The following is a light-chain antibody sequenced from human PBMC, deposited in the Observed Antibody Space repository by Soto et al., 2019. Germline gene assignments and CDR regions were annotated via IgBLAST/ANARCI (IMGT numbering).Light chain of an antibody. J-gene: IGLJ3*02. CDR1: SSDIGGYNY. V-gene: IGLV2-8*01. CDR2: EVT. CDR3: SSYAGNNNLV. Sequence: QSVLTQPPSASGSPGQSVTISCTGTSSDIGGYNYVSWYQHNPGKAPKLIIYEVTKRPSGVPDRFSGSKSGNTASLTVSGLQAEDEADYHCSSYAGNNNLVFGGGTKVTVL.